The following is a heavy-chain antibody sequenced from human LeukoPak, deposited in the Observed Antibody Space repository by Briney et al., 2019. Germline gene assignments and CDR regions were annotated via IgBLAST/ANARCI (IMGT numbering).Heavy chain of an antibody. Sequence: PGGSLRLSCAASGFTFSSYGMHWVRQAPGKGLEWVAFIRYDGSNKYYADSVKGRFTISRDNAKNSLYLQMNSLRAEDTAVYYCARDLGPNTYYDILTGRMANAFDIWGQGTMVTVSS. CDR1: GFTFSSYG. J-gene: IGHJ3*02. V-gene: IGHV3-30*02. CDR3: ARDLGPNTYYDILTGRMANAFDI. CDR2: IRYDGSNK. D-gene: IGHD3-9*01.